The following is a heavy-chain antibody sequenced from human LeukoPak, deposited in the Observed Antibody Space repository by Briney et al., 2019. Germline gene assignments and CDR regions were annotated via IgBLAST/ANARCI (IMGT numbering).Heavy chain of an antibody. V-gene: IGHV4-34*01. Sequence: PSETLSLTCAVYGGSFSGYYWSWIRQPPGKGLEWIGEINHSGSTNYNPSLKSRVTISVDTSKNQFSLKLSSVTAADTAVHYCARPRRYYDSSGYWFDPWGQGTLVTVSS. CDR1: GGSFSGYY. J-gene: IGHJ5*02. CDR2: INHSGST. CDR3: ARPRRYYDSSGYWFDP. D-gene: IGHD3-22*01.